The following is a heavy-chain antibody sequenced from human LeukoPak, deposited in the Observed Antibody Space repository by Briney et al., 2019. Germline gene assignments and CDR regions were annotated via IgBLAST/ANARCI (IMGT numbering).Heavy chain of an antibody. V-gene: IGHV4-4*07. CDR1: GGSISSYY. Sequence: PSETLSLTCTVSGGSISSYYWSWIRQPAGKGLEWIGRIYTSGSTNYNPSLKSRVTISVDTSKNQFSLKLSSVTAADTAVYYRARDGVENWFDPWGQGTLVTVSS. D-gene: IGHD3-3*01. CDR3: ARDGVENWFDP. CDR2: IYTSGST. J-gene: IGHJ5*02.